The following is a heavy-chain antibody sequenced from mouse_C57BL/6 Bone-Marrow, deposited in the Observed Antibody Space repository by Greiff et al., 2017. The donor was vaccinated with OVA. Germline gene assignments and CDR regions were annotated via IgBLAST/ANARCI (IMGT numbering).Heavy chain of an antibody. Sequence: VQLQQSGAELARPGASVKLSCKASGYTFTSYGVSWVKQRTGQGLEWIGEIYPRSSNTYYNEKLKGKATLTADKSSSTAYLELRSLTSEDSAVYCCAREGNWGGWYFDVWGTGTTVTVSS. CDR3: AREGNWGGWYFDV. J-gene: IGHJ1*03. V-gene: IGHV1-81*01. CDR2: IYPRSSNT. CDR1: GYTFTSYG. D-gene: IGHD4-1*01.